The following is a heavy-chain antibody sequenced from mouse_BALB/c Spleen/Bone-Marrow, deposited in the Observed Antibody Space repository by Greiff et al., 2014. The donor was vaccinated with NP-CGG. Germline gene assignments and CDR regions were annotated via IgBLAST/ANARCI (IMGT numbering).Heavy chain of an antibody. Sequence: VQLQQSGAELVKPGASVKLSCTASGFNIKDTYMHWVKQRPEQGLEWIGRIDPANGNTKYDPKFQGKATITADTSSNTAYLQLSRLTSEDTAVYYCAAYYYGSSQFAYWGQGTLVTVSA. CDR1: GFNIKDTY. J-gene: IGHJ3*01. CDR2: IDPANGNT. D-gene: IGHD1-1*01. V-gene: IGHV14-3*02. CDR3: AAYYYGSSQFAY.